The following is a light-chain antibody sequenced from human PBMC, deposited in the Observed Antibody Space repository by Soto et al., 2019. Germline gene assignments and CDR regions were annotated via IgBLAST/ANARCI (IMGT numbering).Light chain of an antibody. J-gene: IGKJ4*01. CDR2: DAS. Sequence: IQLTQSPYTLSASVGDRVTITCRASQGIGTALAWYHQRPGNSPDLLVYDASTLQSGVPSRFSGSGSETDFSLTISGLQPEDFGHYYCQQFNTKPLTFGGGTRVEIK. CDR3: QQFNTKPLT. V-gene: IGKV1-13*02. CDR1: QGIGTA.